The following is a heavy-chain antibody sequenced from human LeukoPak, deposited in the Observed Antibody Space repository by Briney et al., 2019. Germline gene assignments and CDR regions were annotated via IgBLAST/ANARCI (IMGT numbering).Heavy chain of an antibody. CDR1: GFTFDDYA. D-gene: IGHD3-22*01. J-gene: IGHJ4*02. CDR2: ISWNSGST. Sequence: GGSLRLSCAASGFTFDDYAKHWVRQAPGKGLEWVSGISWNSGSTGYADSVKGRFTISRDNAKNSLYLQMNSLRAEDTALYYCAKDITDYYDSSGYIQGFDYWGQGTLVTVSS. V-gene: IGHV3-9*01. CDR3: AKDITDYYDSSGYIQGFDY.